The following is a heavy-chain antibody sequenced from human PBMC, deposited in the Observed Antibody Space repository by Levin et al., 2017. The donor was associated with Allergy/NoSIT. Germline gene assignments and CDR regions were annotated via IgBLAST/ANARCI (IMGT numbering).Heavy chain of an antibody. CDR2: IYYSGST. Sequence: SETLSLTCTVSGSSIGSLNYYWGWIRQPPGKGLEWIGSIYYSGSTYYNPSLKSRVTISVDTSKNQFSLKLSSVTAADTAVYYCARHVARSTGMVGPDYWGQGTLVTVSS. CDR1: GSSIGSLNYY. V-gene: IGHV4-39*01. CDR3: ARHVARSTGMVGPDY. D-gene: IGHD5-18*01. J-gene: IGHJ4*02.